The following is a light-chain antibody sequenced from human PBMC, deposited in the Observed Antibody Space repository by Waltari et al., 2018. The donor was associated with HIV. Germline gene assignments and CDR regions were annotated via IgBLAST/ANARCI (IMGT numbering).Light chain of an antibody. J-gene: IGKJ1*01. V-gene: IGKV4-1*01. Sequence: DVVMTQSPDALKGSLGERVTITCKSSQSVFSTSNKKSYLAWYQQRPGQTPNLLVYWATTRVSGVPARFSGSGSGTDFTLTINNLQAEDAAIYYCQQYYITPPTFGQGTKVEI. CDR1: QSVFSTSNKKSY. CDR3: QQYYITPPT. CDR2: WAT.